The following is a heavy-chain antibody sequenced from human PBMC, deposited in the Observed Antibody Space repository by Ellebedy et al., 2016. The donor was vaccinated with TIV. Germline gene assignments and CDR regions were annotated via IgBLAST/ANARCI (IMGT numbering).Heavy chain of an antibody. Sequence: PGGSLRLSCSASGFTFSDYAMHWVRQAPGKGLEYVSGISSNGGTTYYADSVRGRFTISRDNAKNSLYLQLNSLRAEDTAVYYCARRSRGPPYYFDYWGQGTLVTVSS. CDR1: GFTFSDYA. CDR2: ISSNGGTT. D-gene: IGHD3-10*01. CDR3: ARRSRGPPYYFDY. V-gene: IGHV3-64*04. J-gene: IGHJ4*02.